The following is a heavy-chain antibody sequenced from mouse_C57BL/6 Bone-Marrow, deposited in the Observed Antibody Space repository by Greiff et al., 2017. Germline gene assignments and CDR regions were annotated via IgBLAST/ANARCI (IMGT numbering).Heavy chain of an antibody. Sequence: QVQLQQSGAELMKPGASVKLSCKATGYTFTGYWIEWVKQRPGHGLEWIGEILPGSGSTNYNVKFKGKATLTADTSSNTADMQLSSLTTEDSAIYYCARDDYDAMDYWGQGTAVTVSS. CDR3: ARDDYDAMDY. J-gene: IGHJ4*01. V-gene: IGHV1-9*01. CDR1: GYTFTGYW. CDR2: ILPGSGST.